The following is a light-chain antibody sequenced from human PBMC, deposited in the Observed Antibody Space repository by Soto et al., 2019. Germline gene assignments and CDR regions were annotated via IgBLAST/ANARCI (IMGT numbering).Light chain of an antibody. Sequence: DIVMTQSPLSLPVTPGEPASISCRSSQSLLHSNGYNYLDWYLQKPGQSPQLLIYLGSNRASGVNDMXSGSGAGTDFTLKISRVEAEDVVVYYGMQALQTPYTFGQGTKLEIK. CDR1: QSLLHSNGYNY. J-gene: IGKJ2*01. V-gene: IGKV2-28*01. CDR2: LGS. CDR3: MQALQTPYT.